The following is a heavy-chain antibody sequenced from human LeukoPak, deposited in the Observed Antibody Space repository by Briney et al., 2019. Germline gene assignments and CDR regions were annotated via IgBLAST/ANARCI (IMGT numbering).Heavy chain of an antibody. Sequence: GGSLRLSCAASGFTFSSYSMNWVRQASGKGLEWVSSISSSSSYIYYADSVKGRFTISRDNAKNSLYLQMNSLRAEDTAVYYCARAAGYSSSWYSGDYWGQGTLVTVSS. CDR3: ARAAGYSSSWYSGDY. J-gene: IGHJ4*02. CDR2: ISSSSSYI. V-gene: IGHV3-21*01. D-gene: IGHD6-13*01. CDR1: GFTFSSYS.